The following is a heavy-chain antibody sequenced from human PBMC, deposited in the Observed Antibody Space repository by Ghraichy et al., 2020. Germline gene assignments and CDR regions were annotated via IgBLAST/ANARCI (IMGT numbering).Heavy chain of an antibody. D-gene: IGHD6-13*01. Sequence: SCAASTFTFSTYAMHWVRQAPGKGLEWVAVISYHGSNKYYANSVKGRFTISRENSKNTLYLKMNSLRAEDTAVYYCASDPPPRIAAAGTPDYWSQGTLVTVSS. J-gene: IGHJ4*02. CDR2: ISYHGSNK. CDR1: TFTFSTYA. CDR3: ASDPPPRIAAAGTPDY. V-gene: IGHV3-30*04.